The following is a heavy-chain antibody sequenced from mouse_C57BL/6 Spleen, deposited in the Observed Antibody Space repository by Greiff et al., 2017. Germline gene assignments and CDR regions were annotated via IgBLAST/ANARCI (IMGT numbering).Heavy chain of an antibody. V-gene: IGHV1-20*01. Sequence: VHVKQSGPELVKPGDSVKISCKASGYSFTGYFMNWVMQSHGKSLEWIGRINPYNGDTFYNQKFKGKATLTVDKSSSTAHMELRSLTSEDAAVYYCARSDYDKDYAMDYWGQGTSVTVSA. CDR2: INPYNGDT. J-gene: IGHJ4*01. CDR1: GYSFTGYF. D-gene: IGHD2-4*01. CDR3: ARSDYDKDYAMDY.